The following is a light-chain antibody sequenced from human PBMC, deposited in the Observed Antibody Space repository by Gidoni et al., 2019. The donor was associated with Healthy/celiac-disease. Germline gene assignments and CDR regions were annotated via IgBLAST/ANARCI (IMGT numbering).Light chain of an antibody. Sequence: TEMTQSPLSLPVTPGATAAISCRSSQSLLHSNGYNYLDWYLQKPGQSPQLLIYLGSNRAAGVPDRFSGSGSGTDFTLKISRVEAEDVGVYYCMQALQTPLTFGPGTKVDIK. CDR2: LGS. CDR3: MQALQTPLT. CDR1: QSLLHSNGYNY. J-gene: IGKJ3*01. V-gene: IGKV2-28*01.